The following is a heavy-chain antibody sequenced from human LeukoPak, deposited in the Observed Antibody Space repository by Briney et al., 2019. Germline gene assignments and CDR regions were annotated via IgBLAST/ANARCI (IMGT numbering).Heavy chain of an antibody. CDR3: ASVGYSSGWHND. Sequence: SVKVSCKASGGTFSSYAISWVRQATGQGLEWMGGIIPIFGTANYAQKFQGRVTITADESTSTAYMELSSLRSEDTAVYYCASVGYSSGWHNDWGQGTLVTVSS. V-gene: IGHV1-69*13. CDR1: GGTFSSYA. D-gene: IGHD6-19*01. J-gene: IGHJ4*02. CDR2: IIPIFGTA.